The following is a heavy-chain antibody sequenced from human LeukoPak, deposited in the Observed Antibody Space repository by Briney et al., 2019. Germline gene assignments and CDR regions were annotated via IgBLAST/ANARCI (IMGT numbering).Heavy chain of an antibody. D-gene: IGHD4-17*01. CDR1: GGSISSGSYY. Sequence: SETLSLTCTVSGGSISSGSYYWSWIRQPAGKGLEWIGRIYTSGSTNYSPSLKSRVTISVDTSKNQFSLKLSSVTAADTAVYYCARAPLDYGDYVYYFDYWGQGTLVTVSS. J-gene: IGHJ4*02. V-gene: IGHV4-61*02. CDR3: ARAPLDYGDYVYYFDY. CDR2: IYTSGST.